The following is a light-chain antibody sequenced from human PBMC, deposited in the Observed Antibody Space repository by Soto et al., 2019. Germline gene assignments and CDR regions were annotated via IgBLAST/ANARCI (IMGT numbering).Light chain of an antibody. CDR2: GTS. V-gene: IGKV3-15*01. J-gene: IGKJ3*01. CDR3: QQYNNWSPS. CDR1: QDINTR. Sequence: EIVLTQSPATLSSFPGDSVTLSCRASQDINTRLAWYQHRPGQAPRLLIYGTSTRATGIPARFSSSGSGTEFTLTISGLQSEDFAVYYCQQYNNWSPSFGPGTKVDIK.